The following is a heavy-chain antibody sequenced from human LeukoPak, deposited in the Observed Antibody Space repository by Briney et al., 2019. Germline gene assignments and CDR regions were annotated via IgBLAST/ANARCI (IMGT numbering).Heavy chain of an antibody. J-gene: IGHJ4*02. V-gene: IGHV3-74*01. Sequence: PGGSLRLSCAASGFTFSTYWMHWVRQAPGKGLVWVSRISGDGTTTSYADSVKGRFTISRDNAKSTLYLQMNSLRAEDAAVYYCARVLYNWNDCLDYWGQGTLVTVS. D-gene: IGHD1-20*01. CDR3: ARVLYNWNDCLDY. CDR2: ISGDGTTT. CDR1: GFTFSTYW.